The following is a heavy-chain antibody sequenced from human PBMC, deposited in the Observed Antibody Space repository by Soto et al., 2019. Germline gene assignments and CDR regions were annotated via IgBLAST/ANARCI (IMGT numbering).Heavy chain of an antibody. V-gene: IGHV1-69*12. J-gene: IGHJ4*02. CDR3: ASLLRGYRGTGDY. Sequence: QVQLVQSGAEVKKPGSSVKVSCKAPGGTFSSSAISWVRQAPGQALEWMGGIIPIFGTANYAQKVQRRVTITADESTSTAYMELSTLRSEGTAVYYCASLLRGYRGTGDYWGQGTLVNVSS. CDR1: GGTFSSSA. CDR2: IIPIFGTA. D-gene: IGHD5-12*01.